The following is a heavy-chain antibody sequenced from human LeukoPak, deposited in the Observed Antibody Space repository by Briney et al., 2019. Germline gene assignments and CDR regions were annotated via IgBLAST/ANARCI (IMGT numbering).Heavy chain of an antibody. CDR3: ARLGAFAIDY. CDR2: INHSGST. Sequence: PSETLSLTCAVYGGSFSGYYWSWIRQPPGKGLEWIGEINHSGSTNYNQSLKSRVTISVDTSKNQFSLKLSSVTAADTAVYYCARLGAFAIDYWGQGTLVTVSS. J-gene: IGHJ4*02. CDR1: GGSFSGYY. V-gene: IGHV4-34*01. D-gene: IGHD3-3*01.